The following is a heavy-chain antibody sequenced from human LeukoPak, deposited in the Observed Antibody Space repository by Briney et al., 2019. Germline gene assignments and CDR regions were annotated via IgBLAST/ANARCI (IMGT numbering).Heavy chain of an antibody. J-gene: IGHJ4*02. CDR3: ARAISGSFRTSYYFDY. V-gene: IGHV4-38-2*02. CDR1: GHSIGSGYY. D-gene: IGHD6-13*01. Sequence: SETLSLTCTVSGHSIGSGYYWGWIRQPPGKGLEWIGSIYHTGSTDYNPSLKSRVTVSVDTSKNQFSLKLTSVTAADTAVYYCARAISGSFRTSYYFDYWGQGTLVTVSS. CDR2: IYHTGST.